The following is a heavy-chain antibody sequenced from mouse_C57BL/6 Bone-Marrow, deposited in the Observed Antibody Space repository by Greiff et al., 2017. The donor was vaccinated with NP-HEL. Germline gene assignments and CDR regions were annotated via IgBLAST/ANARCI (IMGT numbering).Heavy chain of an antibody. CDR1: GFTFSDYG. V-gene: IGHV5-15*04. J-gene: IGHJ3*01. CDR3: ARRGDYGFAY. CDR2: ISNLAYSI. Sequence: EVKLVESGGGLVQPGGSLKLSCAASGFTFSDYGMAWVRQAPRKGPEWVAFISNLAYSIYYADTVTGRFTISGENAKNTLYLEMSSLRSEDTAMYYCARRGDYGFAYWGQGTLVTVSA. D-gene: IGHD2-4*01.